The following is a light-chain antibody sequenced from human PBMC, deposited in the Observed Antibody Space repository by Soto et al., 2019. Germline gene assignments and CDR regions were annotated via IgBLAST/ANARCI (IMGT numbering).Light chain of an antibody. V-gene: IGLV2-14*03. Sequence: QSLLTQPSSVSGSPGQSLTISCTGASSDVGRFNYVSWYQCHPGKAPKLLIYDVTNRPSGISDRFSGSKSGNAASLTISGLQAEDEADYYCSSDTSSNTYVFGTGTKVTVL. CDR2: DVT. J-gene: IGLJ1*01. CDR1: SSDVGRFNY. CDR3: SSDTSSNTYV.